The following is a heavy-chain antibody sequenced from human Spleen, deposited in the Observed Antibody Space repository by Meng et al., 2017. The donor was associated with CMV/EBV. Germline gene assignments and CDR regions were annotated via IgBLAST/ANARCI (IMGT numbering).Heavy chain of an antibody. CDR1: GFTFSSYW. D-gene: IGHD1-14*01. CDR3: AKPGAEFDHYFDY. CDR2: INTDGSSI. V-gene: IGHV3-74*01. J-gene: IGHJ4*02. Sequence: GGSLRLSCAASGFTFSSYWMYWVRQAPGKGLVWVSRINTDGSSIVYADSVNGRFTISRDNAKNTLHLQMNSLRVEGTAVYYCAKPGAEFDHYFDYWGQGTLVTVSS.